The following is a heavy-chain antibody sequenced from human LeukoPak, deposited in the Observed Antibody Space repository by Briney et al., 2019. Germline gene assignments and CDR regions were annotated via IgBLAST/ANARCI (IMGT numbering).Heavy chain of an antibody. Sequence: GGSLRLSCAASGFTFSSCGMHWVRQAPGKGLEWVAFIPYDGSNKFYADSVKGRFTISRDNSKNTLYLQMNSLRTEDTAVYYCAKGVGGSANYYYMDVWGKGTTVTVSS. CDR3: AKGVGGSANYYYMDV. V-gene: IGHV3-30*02. J-gene: IGHJ6*03. D-gene: IGHD3-10*01. CDR1: GFTFSSCG. CDR2: IPYDGSNK.